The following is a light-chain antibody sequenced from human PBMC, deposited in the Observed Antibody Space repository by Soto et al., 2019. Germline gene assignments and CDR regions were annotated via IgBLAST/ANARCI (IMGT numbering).Light chain of an antibody. CDR2: GAS. V-gene: IGKV3-20*01. CDR1: QSVSSSY. J-gene: IGKJ4*01. Sequence: EIVLTRSPGTLSLSPGERATLSCRASQSVSSSYLAWYQQKPGQAPRLLIYGASSRATGIPDRSSGSGSGTDFTLTISRLEPEDLAVYYCQQYGSSPLTFGGGTKVEIK. CDR3: QQYGSSPLT.